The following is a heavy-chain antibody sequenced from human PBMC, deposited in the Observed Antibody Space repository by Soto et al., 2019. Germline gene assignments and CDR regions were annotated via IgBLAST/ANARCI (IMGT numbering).Heavy chain of an antibody. CDR1: GFSLSMSGVG. D-gene: IGHD2-2*01. J-gene: IGHJ5*02. CDR3: ARGLRYCSSTNCPNCFDP. V-gene: IGHV2-5*02. CDR2: IYWDDDK. Sequence: QITLKESGPTLVKPTQTLTLTCTFSGFSLSMSGVGVGWIRQPPGKALEWLALIYWDDDKRYSPSLKSRLTITKDTSKNQVGLTMTNMDTVDTATYYCARGLRYCSSTNCPNCFDPWGQGTLVTVSS.